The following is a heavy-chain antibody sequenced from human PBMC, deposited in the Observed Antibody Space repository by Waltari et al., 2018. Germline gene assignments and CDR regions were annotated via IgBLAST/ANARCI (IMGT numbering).Heavy chain of an antibody. D-gene: IGHD4-4*01. V-gene: IGHV3-7*03. CDR3: ASGEVSTVTSYYFDY. CDR1: GFTFSSYW. J-gene: IGHJ4*02. CDR2: IKQDGSEK. Sequence: EVQLVESGGGLVQPGGSLRLSCAASGFTFSSYWMSWVRQAPGKGLEWVANIKQDGSEKYYVDSGKGRFTISRDNAKNSLYLQMNSLRAEDTAVYYCASGEVSTVTSYYFDYWGQGTLVTVSS.